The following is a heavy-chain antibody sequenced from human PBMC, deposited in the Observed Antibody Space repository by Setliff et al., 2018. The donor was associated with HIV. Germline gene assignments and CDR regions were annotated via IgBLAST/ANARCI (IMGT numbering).Heavy chain of an antibody. V-gene: IGHV4-59*01. CDR3: ARADYDGGTYYFDF. J-gene: IGHJ4*02. Sequence: LSLTCTVSGASISNYYWSWIRQSPGRGLEWVGYVYYTGISSYNPSLKSRVTISVDTSKKQFSLSLRSVTAADTALYYCARADYDGGTYYFDFWDQGTLVTVSS. CDR2: VYYTGIS. D-gene: IGHD4-17*01. CDR1: GASISNYY.